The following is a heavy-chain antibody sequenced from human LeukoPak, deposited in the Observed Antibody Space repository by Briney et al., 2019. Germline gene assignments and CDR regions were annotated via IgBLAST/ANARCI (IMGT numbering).Heavy chain of an antibody. Sequence: GGSRRLSCATSGFILSDRYMDWVRQAPGKGLEWIGRTKNKAHNYITHYAASVKGRFTISRDDSKSIAYLQMNSLKTEDTAVYYCTRESTGLGSFDAFDIWGQGTMVTVSS. J-gene: IGHJ3*02. CDR1: GFILSDRY. CDR2: TKNKAHNYIT. CDR3: TRESTGLGSFDAFDI. D-gene: IGHD3-10*01. V-gene: IGHV3-72*01.